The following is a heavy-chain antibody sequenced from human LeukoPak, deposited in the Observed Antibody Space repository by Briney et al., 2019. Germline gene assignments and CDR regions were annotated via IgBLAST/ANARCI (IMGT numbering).Heavy chain of an antibody. D-gene: IGHD6-13*01. J-gene: IGHJ4*02. CDR2: IGTAGDT. Sequence: GGSLRLSCAASGFTFTNYDMHGVRQAAGKGLKWVSAIGTAGDTYYPGSVKGRFTISRENAKNSLYLQMNSLSAGDTAVYYCASSPAYSSSWYAIDNWGQGTLVTVSS. CDR1: GFTFTNYD. V-gene: IGHV3-13*01. CDR3: ASSPAYSSSWYAIDN.